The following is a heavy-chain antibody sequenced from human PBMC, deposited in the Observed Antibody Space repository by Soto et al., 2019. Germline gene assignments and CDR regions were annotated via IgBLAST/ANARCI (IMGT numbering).Heavy chain of an antibody. CDR1: GFTFSSYA. J-gene: IGHJ4*02. CDR2: ISGSGGST. V-gene: IGHV3-23*01. D-gene: IGHD6-19*01. Sequence: EVQLLESGGGLVQPGGSLRLSCAASGFTFSSYAMRWVRQAPVKGLEWVSAISGSGGSTYYADSVKGRFTISRDNSKNTLYLQMNSLRAEDTAVYYCASRGSASYYDYWGQGTLVTVSS. CDR3: ASRGSASYYDY.